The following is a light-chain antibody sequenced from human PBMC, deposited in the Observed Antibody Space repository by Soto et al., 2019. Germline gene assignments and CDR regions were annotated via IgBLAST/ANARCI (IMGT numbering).Light chain of an antibody. CDR3: QQYNSYSLT. Sequence: DIQMTQSPSTLSASVGDRVTITCRASQSISSWLAWYQQKPGKPPKLLIHTTSSLQSGVPSRFSGSGTGTEFTLTINSLQPDDFAAYYCQQYNSYSLTFGQGTKVDIK. V-gene: IGKV1-5*01. CDR1: QSISSW. CDR2: TTS. J-gene: IGKJ1*01.